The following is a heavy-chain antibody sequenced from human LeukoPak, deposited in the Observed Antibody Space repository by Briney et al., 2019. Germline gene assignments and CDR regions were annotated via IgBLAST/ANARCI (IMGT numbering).Heavy chain of an antibody. J-gene: IGHJ3*02. V-gene: IGHV1-3*01. CDR1: GYTFTSYA. D-gene: IGHD3-9*01. CDR2: INAGNGNT. CDR3: ARDADYDILTGYRVANAFDI. Sequence: ASVKVSCKASGYTFTSYAMHWVRQAPGQRLEWTGWINAGNGNTKYSQKFQGRVTITRDTSASTAYMELSSLRSEDTAVYYCARDADYDILTGYRVANAFDIWGQGTMVTVSS.